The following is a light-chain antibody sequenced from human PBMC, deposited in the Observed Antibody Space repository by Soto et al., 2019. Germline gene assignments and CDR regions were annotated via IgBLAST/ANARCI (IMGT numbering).Light chain of an antibody. CDR2: YDS. Sequence: SYELTQPPSVSVAPGKTARITCGGNNIGSKSVHWYQQKPGQAPVLVIYYDSDRPSGIPERFSGSNSGNTATLTISRVEAGDEADYYCQVWAIQDVVFGGGTKLTVL. CDR1: NIGSKS. CDR3: QVWAIQDVV. V-gene: IGLV3-21*04. J-gene: IGLJ2*01.